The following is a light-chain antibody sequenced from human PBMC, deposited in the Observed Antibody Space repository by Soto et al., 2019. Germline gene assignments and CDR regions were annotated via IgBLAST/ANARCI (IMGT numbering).Light chain of an antibody. J-gene: IGKJ1*01. Sequence: DIQMTQSPSSLSASVGDRVTITCRASQSVRRYLNWYQQKPGKAPKLLIYDASSLQSGVTSRFSGSGSGTDLTLTISSPQPEDCATYYCQQTYSIPWTFGQGTKVEIK. V-gene: IGKV1-39*01. CDR1: QSVRRY. CDR3: QQTYSIPWT. CDR2: DAS.